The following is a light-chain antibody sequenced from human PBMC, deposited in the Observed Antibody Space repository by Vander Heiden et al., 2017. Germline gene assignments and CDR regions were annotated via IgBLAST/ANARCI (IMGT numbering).Light chain of an antibody. J-gene: IGLJ3*02. CDR3: VLYLGSGISV. V-gene: IGLV8-61*01. CDR1: SGSVSTSYY. CDR2: STN. Sequence: QTVLTQEPPFSVSPGGTVTLTCGLSSGSVSTSYYPSWYQQTPGQAPRTLIYSTNTRSSGVPDRFSGSILGNKAALTITGAQADDESDYYCVLYLGSGISVFGGGTKLTVL.